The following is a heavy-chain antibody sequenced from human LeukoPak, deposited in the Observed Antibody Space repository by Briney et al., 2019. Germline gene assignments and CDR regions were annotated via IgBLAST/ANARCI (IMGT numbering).Heavy chain of an antibody. CDR2: IYYSGST. J-gene: IGHJ6*04. D-gene: IGHD5-18*01. CDR1: GGSISSYY. V-gene: IGHV4-59*01. CDR3: ARDRTAMVSGFRYYYYGMDV. Sequence: PSETLSLTCTVSGGSISSYYWSWIRQPPGKGLEWIGYIYYSGSTNYNPSLKSRVTISVDTSKNQFSLKLSSVTAADTAVYYCARDRTAMVSGFRYYYYGMDVWGKGTTVTVSS.